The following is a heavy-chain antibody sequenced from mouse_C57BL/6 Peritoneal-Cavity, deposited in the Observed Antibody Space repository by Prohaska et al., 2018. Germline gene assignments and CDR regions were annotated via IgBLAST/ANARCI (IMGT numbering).Heavy chain of an antibody. D-gene: IGHD2-4*01. CDR1: GYTFTDYY. CDR2: INPYNGGT. J-gene: IGHJ4*01. V-gene: IGHV1-19*01. CDR3: ARGADYEWGYYAMDY. Sequence: KPGASVKMSCKASGYTFTDYYMNWVKQSHGKSLEWIGVINPYNGGTSYNQKFKGKATLTVDKSSSTAYMELNSLTSEDSAVYYCARGADYEWGYYAMDYWGQGTSVTVSS.